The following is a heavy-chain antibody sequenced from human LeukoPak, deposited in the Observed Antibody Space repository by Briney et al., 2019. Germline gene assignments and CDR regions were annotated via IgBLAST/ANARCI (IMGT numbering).Heavy chain of an antibody. V-gene: IGHV3-23*01. CDR1: GFTFSSYA. J-gene: IGHJ4*02. CDR3: AKLIVVVVAATSDY. Sequence: PGGSLRLSCAASGFTFSSYAMSWVRKAPGKGLEWVSAISGSGGSTYYADSVKGRFTISRDNSKNTLYLQMNSLRAEDTAVYYCAKLIVVVVAATSDYWGQGTLVTVSS. CDR2: ISGSGGST. D-gene: IGHD2-15*01.